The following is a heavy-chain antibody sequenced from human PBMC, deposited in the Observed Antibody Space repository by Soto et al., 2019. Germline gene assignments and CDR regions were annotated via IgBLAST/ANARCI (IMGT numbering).Heavy chain of an antibody. D-gene: IGHD3-9*01. CDR3: AKVNTYYDILTGYHLPFYYGMDV. CDR2: ISGSGGST. V-gene: IGHV3-23*01. J-gene: IGHJ6*02. CDR1: GFTFSSYA. Sequence: GSLRLSCAASGFTFSSYAMSWVRQAPGKGLEWVSAISGSGGSTYYADSVKGRFTISRDNSKNTLYLQMNSLRAEDTAVYYCAKVNTYYDILTGYHLPFYYGMDVWGQGTTVTVSS.